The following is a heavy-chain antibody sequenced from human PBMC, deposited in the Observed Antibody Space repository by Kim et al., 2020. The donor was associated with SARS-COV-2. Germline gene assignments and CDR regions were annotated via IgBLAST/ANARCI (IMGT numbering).Heavy chain of an antibody. Sequence: SETLSLTCAVYGGSFSDYYWSWIRQPPGKGLEWIGEINHSGSTNYNPSLKSRVTISVDTSKNQFSLKLSSVTAADTAVYYCARGGLVPAAPYYYGMDVWG. CDR2: INHSGST. D-gene: IGHD2-2*01. J-gene: IGHJ6*01. V-gene: IGHV4-34*01. CDR1: GGSFSDYY. CDR3: ARGGLVPAAPYYYGMDV.